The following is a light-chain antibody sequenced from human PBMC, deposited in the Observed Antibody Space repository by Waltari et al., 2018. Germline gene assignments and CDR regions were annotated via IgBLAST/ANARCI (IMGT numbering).Light chain of an antibody. J-gene: IGLJ3*02. V-gene: IGLV2-14*01. CDR1: SSDLGSYNY. CDR3: SSFTRSSTWV. Sequence: QSALTQPASVSGSPGQSITISCTGTSSDLGSYNYVSWYQQPPGKAPKLIISEVTNRPSGVSNRFSGSKSGNTASLTISGLQAEDECDYYCSSFTRSSTWVFGGGTKLTVL. CDR2: EVT.